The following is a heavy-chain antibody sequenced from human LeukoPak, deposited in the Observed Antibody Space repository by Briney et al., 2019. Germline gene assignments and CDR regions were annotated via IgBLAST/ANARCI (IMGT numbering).Heavy chain of an antibody. Sequence: SETLSLTCTVSGGSISSYYWSWIRQPPGKGLEWIGYIYYSGSTNYNPSLKSRVTISVDTSKNHFSLKLSSVTAADTAVYYCARLYDSSGYYYPFDYGGQGTLVTVSS. J-gene: IGHJ4*02. CDR2: IYYSGST. V-gene: IGHV4-59*08. CDR3: ARLYDSSGYYYPFDY. D-gene: IGHD3-22*01. CDR1: GGSISSYY.